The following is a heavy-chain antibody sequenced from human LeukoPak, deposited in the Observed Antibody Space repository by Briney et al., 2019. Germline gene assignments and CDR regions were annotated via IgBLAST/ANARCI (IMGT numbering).Heavy chain of an antibody. CDR1: GYTFTSYG. Sequence: AAVTVSFMASGYTFTSYGISWVRQAPGQGREWMGWISAYNGNTNYAQKLQGRVTMTTDTTTSTAYMELRSLRSDDTAVYYCARDTGSRGCSGGSCYSKFDYWGQGTLVTDSS. D-gene: IGHD2-15*01. CDR2: ISAYNGNT. CDR3: ARDTGSRGCSGGSCYSKFDY. J-gene: IGHJ4*02. V-gene: IGHV1-18*01.